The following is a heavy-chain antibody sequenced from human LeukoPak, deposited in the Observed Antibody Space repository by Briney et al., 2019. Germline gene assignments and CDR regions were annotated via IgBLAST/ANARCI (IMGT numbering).Heavy chain of an antibody. J-gene: IGHJ4*02. CDR3: ARGPRITIFGVVKYYFDY. Sequence: SETLSLTCAVYGGSFSGYYWSWIRQPPGKGLEWIGEINHSGSTNYNPSLKSRVTISVDTSKNQFSLKLSSVTAAVTAVYYCARGPRITIFGVVKYYFDYWGQGTLVTVSS. CDR1: GGSFSGYY. D-gene: IGHD3-3*01. CDR2: INHSGST. V-gene: IGHV4-34*01.